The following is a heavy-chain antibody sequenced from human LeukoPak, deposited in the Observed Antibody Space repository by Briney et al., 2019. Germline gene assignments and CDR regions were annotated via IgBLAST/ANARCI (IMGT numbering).Heavy chain of an antibody. J-gene: IGHJ4*02. Sequence: SETLSLTCTVSGYSISSGYYWGWIRQPPGKGLEWIGNIYHTGTTYYNPSLKSRVTISVDTSKNQFSLKLSSVTAADTAVYYCARGEGPLGDYWGQGTLVTVSS. D-gene: IGHD3-16*01. CDR3: ARGEGPLGDY. CDR1: GYSISSGYY. V-gene: IGHV4-38-2*02. CDR2: IYHTGTT.